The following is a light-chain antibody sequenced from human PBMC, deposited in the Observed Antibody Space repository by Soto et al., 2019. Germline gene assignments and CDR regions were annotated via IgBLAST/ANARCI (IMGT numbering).Light chain of an antibody. J-gene: IGKJ4*02. V-gene: IGKV1-5*01. Sequence: DIQMTHSPSIPSASVGDRLTIPFRASQSISNWLEWYQQRPGKAPKLLIFDASSLESGVPSRFSGSGSGTEFTLTISSLQPDDFEPYYCQQYNTYPNTFGRGTKVDIK. CDR1: QSISNW. CDR3: QQYNTYPNT. CDR2: DAS.